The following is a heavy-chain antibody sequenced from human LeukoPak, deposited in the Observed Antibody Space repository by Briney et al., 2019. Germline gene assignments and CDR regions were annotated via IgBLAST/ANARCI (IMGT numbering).Heavy chain of an antibody. D-gene: IGHD3-22*01. V-gene: IGHV3-73*01. CDR2: IRSKANSYAT. Sequence: GGSLRLSCAASGFTFSGSAMHWVRQASGKGLEWVGRIRSKANSYATAYAASVKGTFTISRDDSKNTAYLQMNSLKTEDTAVYYCTGQAYYYDTSGFNFDYWGQGILVAVSS. CDR3: TGQAYYYDTSGFNFDY. CDR1: GFTFSGSA. J-gene: IGHJ4*02.